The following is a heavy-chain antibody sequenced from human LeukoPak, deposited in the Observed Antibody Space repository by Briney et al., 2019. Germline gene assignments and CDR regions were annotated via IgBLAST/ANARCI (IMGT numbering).Heavy chain of an antibody. CDR1: GFTFGDYA. CDR3: SRAYSSSWYDPYYFDF. Sequence: GGSLRLSRTASGFTFGDYAMSWFRQAPRKGLEWVGFIRSKTFGGTTEYAASVKDRFTISRDDSKNIAYLQMNSLKTEDTAVYYCSRAYSSSWYDPYYFDFWGQGSLVTVSS. CDR2: IRSKTFGGTT. V-gene: IGHV3-49*03. D-gene: IGHD6-13*01. J-gene: IGHJ4*02.